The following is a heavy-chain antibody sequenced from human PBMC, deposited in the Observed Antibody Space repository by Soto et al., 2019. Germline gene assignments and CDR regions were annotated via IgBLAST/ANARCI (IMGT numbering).Heavy chain of an antibody. Sequence: LSLTCTVSGGSVSSGSYYWSWVRQPPGKGLEWIGYIYYSGSTNYNPSLKSRVTISVDTSKNQFSLKLSSVTAADTAVYYCARDRESDYYYYGMDVWGQGTTVTVSS. CDR3: ARDRESDYYYYGMDV. D-gene: IGHD1-26*01. CDR1: GGSVSSGSYY. V-gene: IGHV4-61*01. J-gene: IGHJ6*02. CDR2: IYYSGST.